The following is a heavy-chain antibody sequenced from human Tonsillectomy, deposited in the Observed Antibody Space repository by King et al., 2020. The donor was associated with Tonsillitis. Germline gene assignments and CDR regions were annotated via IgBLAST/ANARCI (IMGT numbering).Heavy chain of an antibody. CDR1: GFTFSSYS. V-gene: IGHV3-21*01. CDR2: ISSSSSYI. CDR3: ARGGLSVYLERNWSDP. Sequence: VQLVESGGGLVKPGGSLRLSCAASGFTFSSYSMNWVRQAPGKGLEWVSSISSSSSYIYYADSVKGRFTISRDNAKNSLYLQMNSLRAEDTAVYYCARGGLSVYLERNWSDPWGQGTLVTVSS. J-gene: IGHJ5*02. D-gene: IGHD1-20*01.